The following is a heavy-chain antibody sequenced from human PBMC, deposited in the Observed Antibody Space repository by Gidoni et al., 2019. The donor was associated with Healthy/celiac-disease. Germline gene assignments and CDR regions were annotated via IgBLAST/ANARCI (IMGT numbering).Heavy chain of an antibody. Sequence: QVQLQHCGAGLLKPSETLSLTCAVYGGSFSVFYWSWIRQPPGKGLEWIGEINHSGSTNYNPSLKSRVTISVDTSKNQFSLKLSSVTAADTAVYYCARVLGYCSGGSCYAYYYYGMDVWGQGTTVTVSS. D-gene: IGHD2-15*01. CDR1: GGSFSVFY. J-gene: IGHJ6*02. CDR3: ARVLGYCSGGSCYAYYYYGMDV. V-gene: IGHV4-34*01. CDR2: INHSGST.